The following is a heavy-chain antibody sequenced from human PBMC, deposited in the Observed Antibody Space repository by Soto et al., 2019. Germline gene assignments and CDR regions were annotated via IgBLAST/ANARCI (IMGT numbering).Heavy chain of an antibody. D-gene: IGHD6-6*01. Sequence: EVQLVESGGGLVKPGGSLRLSCAASGFTFSSYSMNWVRQAPGKGLEWVSSISSSSSYIYYADSVKGRFTISRDNAKISLYLQMNSLRAEDTAVYYCARTSSSSQLFDYWGQGTLVTVSS. V-gene: IGHV3-21*01. CDR2: ISSSSSYI. J-gene: IGHJ4*02. CDR1: GFTFSSYS. CDR3: ARTSSSSQLFDY.